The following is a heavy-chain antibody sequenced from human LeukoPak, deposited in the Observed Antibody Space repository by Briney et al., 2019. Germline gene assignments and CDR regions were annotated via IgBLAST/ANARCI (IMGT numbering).Heavy chain of an antibody. CDR1: GFTFSRYG. CDR3: AKADGDYGAYYYYGMDV. V-gene: IGHV3-30*02. CDR2: IRYDGNNK. J-gene: IGHJ6*02. D-gene: IGHD4-17*01. Sequence: GGSLRLSCAASGFTFSRYGMHWVRQAPGRGLEWVAFIRYDGNNKYYADSVKGRFTISRDNSKNTLYLQMNSLRAEDTAVYYCAKADGDYGAYYYYGMDVWGQGTTVTVSS.